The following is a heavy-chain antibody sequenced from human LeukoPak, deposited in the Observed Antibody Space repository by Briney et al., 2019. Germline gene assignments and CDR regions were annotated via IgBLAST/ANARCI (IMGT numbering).Heavy chain of an antibody. Sequence: SQTLSLTCAVYAGSFTVYYWGCIRHPPRKGLEWIGEIKHSGSNTNHPSPKRRVTIPVNTSKNQFTLNMSYVTAADTAVYYCARARCSSTSCYKVLTQYYYYYYMDVWGKGTTVTVSS. V-gene: IGHV4-34*01. D-gene: IGHD2-2*02. J-gene: IGHJ6*03. CDR3: ARARCSSTSCYKVLTQYYYYYYMDV. CDR1: AGSFTVYY. CDR2: IKHSGSN.